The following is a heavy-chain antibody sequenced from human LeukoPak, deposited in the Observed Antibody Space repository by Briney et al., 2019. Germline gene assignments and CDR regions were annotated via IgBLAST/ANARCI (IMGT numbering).Heavy chain of an antibody. CDR3: ASGPTVTTVSDY. V-gene: IGHV3-11*04. CDR1: GFTCCNTW. Sequence: GGSLRLSCAASGFTCCNTWMGWVRQAPGKGLEWVSYISSSGSTIYYADSVKGRFTISRDNAKNSLYLQMNSLRAEDTAVYYCASGPTVTTVSDYWGQGTLVTVSS. J-gene: IGHJ4*02. D-gene: IGHD4-17*01. CDR2: ISSSGSTI.